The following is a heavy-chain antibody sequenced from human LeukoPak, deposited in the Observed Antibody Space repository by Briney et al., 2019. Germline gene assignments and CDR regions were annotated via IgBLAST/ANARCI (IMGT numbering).Heavy chain of an antibody. Sequence: SETLSLTCTVSGGSISSHYWTWIRQSPVKGLEWIGDISNSGSTSYNPSLKSRVTISIDTSKNQFSLKLSSVTAADTAVYYCARELKYYYGSGSYFDAFDIWGQGTMVTVSS. CDR2: ISNSGST. CDR1: GGSISSHY. CDR3: ARELKYYYGSGSYFDAFDI. D-gene: IGHD3-10*01. V-gene: IGHV4-59*11. J-gene: IGHJ3*02.